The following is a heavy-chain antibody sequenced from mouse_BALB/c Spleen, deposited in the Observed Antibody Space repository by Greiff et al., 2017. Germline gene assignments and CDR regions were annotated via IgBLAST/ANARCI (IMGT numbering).Heavy chain of an antibody. CDR3: AREPHTYYGSSAFDY. Sequence: VQLQQSGPELVKPGASVKISCKASGYSFTGYFMNWVMQSHGKSLEWIGRINPYNGDTFYNQKFKGKATLTVDKSSSTAHMELRSLASEDSAVYYCAREPHTYYGSSAFDYWGQGTTLTVSS. CDR2: INPYNGDT. CDR1: GYSFTGYF. V-gene: IGHV1-20*02. D-gene: IGHD1-1*01. J-gene: IGHJ2*01.